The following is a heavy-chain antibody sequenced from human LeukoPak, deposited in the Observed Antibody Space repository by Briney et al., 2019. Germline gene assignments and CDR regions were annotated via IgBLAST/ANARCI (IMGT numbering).Heavy chain of an antibody. Sequence: SETLSLTCAIYGGSFSGYQWTWIRQPPGKGLEWIGEVNHGGSTNYNPSLKSRVTISVDTSNNHFSLKLSSVTAADTALYYCARGQYYHDSSGYLAYWGQGTLVTVSS. CDR3: ARGQYYHDSSGYLAY. CDR1: GGSFSGYQ. D-gene: IGHD3-22*01. V-gene: IGHV4-34*01. J-gene: IGHJ4*02. CDR2: VNHGGST.